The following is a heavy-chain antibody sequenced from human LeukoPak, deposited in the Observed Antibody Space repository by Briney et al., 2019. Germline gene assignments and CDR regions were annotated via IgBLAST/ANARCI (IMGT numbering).Heavy chain of an antibody. D-gene: IGHD3-22*01. CDR1: GYSFTSYW. J-gene: IGHJ4*02. Sequence: GESLKISWNGSGYSFTSYWIGWVRQMPGKGLEWMGIIYPGDSDTRYSTSFQGQVTISDEKSISTAYLQWSSLKASDTAMYYCASLSSGYYVYDYWGQGPLVTVSS. CDR3: ASLSSGYYVYDY. CDR2: IYPGDSDT. V-gene: IGHV5-51*01.